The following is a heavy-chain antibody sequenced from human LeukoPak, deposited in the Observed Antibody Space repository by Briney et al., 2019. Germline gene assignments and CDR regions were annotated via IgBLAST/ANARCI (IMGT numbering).Heavy chain of an antibody. J-gene: IGHJ4*02. V-gene: IGHV6-1*01. CDR2: TYYRSKWYY. D-gene: IGHD1-26*01. Sequence: SQTLSLTCAISGDSLSSNSAAWNWIRQSPSRGLEWLGRTYYRSKWYYDYAVAVKSRISINPDTSQNQFSLQLSSVTPEDTAVYYCARDPVGGSTIFDYWRQGTLVTVSS. CDR3: ARDPVGGSTIFDY. CDR1: GDSLSSNSAA.